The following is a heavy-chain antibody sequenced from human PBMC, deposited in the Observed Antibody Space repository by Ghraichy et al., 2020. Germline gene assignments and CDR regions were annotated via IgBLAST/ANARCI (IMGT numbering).Heavy chain of an antibody. Sequence: GGSLRLSCAASGFTFSNAWMSWVRQAPGKGLEWVGRIKSKTDGGTTDYAAPVKGRFTISRDDSKNTLYLQMNSLKTEDTAVYYCTTDLVTTIFGVVEHYYYGMDVWGQGTTVTVSS. CDR2: IKSKTDGGTT. CDR3: TTDLVTTIFGVVEHYYYGMDV. D-gene: IGHD3-3*01. V-gene: IGHV3-15*01. CDR1: GFTFSNAW. J-gene: IGHJ6*02.